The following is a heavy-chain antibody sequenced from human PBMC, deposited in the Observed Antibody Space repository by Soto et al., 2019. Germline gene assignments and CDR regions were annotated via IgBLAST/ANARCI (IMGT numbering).Heavy chain of an antibody. Sequence: ASETLSLTCTVSGGSISSGGYYWSWIRQHPGKGLEWIGYIYYSGSTYYNPSLKSRVTISVDTSKNQFSLKLSSVTAADTAVYYCARVKDTMVRGVIIYYFDYWGQGTLVTVSS. D-gene: IGHD3-10*01. CDR3: ARVKDTMVRGVIIYYFDY. CDR2: IYYSGST. V-gene: IGHV4-31*03. CDR1: GGSISSGGYY. J-gene: IGHJ4*02.